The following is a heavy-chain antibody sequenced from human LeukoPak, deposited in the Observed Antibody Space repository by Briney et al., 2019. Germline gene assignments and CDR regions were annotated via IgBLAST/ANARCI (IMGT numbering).Heavy chain of an antibody. CDR2: IYYSGST. J-gene: IGHJ6*03. V-gene: IGHV4-59*01. D-gene: IGHD2-2*01. CDR3: ARGAVVVVPAAMGYYYYYYMDV. CDR1: GGSFSGYY. Sequence: SETLSLTCAVYGGSFSGYYWSWIRQPPGKGLEWIGYIYYSGSTNYNPSLKSRVTISVDTSKNQFSLKLSSVTAADTAVYYCARGAVVVVPAAMGYYYYYYMDVWGKGTTVTISS.